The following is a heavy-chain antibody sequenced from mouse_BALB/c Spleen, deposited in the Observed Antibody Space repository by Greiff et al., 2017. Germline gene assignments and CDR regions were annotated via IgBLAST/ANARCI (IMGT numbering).Heavy chain of an antibody. D-gene: IGHD1-1*01. CDR2: ISYSGST. CDR1: GYSITSDYA. Sequence: VQLKESGPGLVKPSQSLSLTCTVTGYSITSDYAWNWIRQFPGNKLEWMGYISYSGSTSYNPSLKSRISITRDTSKNQFFLQLNSVTTEDTATYYCARWVITTVVGAMDYWGQGTSVTVSS. CDR3: ARWVITTVVGAMDY. V-gene: IGHV3-2*02. J-gene: IGHJ4*01.